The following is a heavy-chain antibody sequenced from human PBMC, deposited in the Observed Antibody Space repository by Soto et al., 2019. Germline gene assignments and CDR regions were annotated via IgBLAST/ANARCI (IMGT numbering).Heavy chain of an antibody. CDR1: GYTFTTFW. J-gene: IGHJ5*02. V-gene: IGHV5-10-1*01. Sequence: GESLKISCTGFGYTFTTFWISWVRQMPGRGLEWMGRIDPRDSHTNYSPSFQGHVTISVDKSISTAYLQWGSLKASDTAMYYCARLYCSSSTCDSWFDPWGQGTLVTVSS. D-gene: IGHD2-2*01. CDR2: IDPRDSHT. CDR3: ARLYCSSSTCDSWFDP.